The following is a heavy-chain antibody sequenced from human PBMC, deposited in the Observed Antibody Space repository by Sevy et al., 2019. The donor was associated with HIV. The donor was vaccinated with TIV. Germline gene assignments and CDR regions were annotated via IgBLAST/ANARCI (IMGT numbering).Heavy chain of an antibody. CDR3: ARPRANYVDHYFFYAMDV. Sequence: GGSLRLSCAASGFALSNYYAMHWVRQAPGKGLEWVALISYDGSDKYYADSVKGRFTISRDNFKNKLYLQMNSLTTGETAVYYCARPRANYVDHYFFYAMDVWGQGTTVTVSS. D-gene: IGHD4-17*01. CDR2: ISYDGSDK. CDR1: GFALSNYYA. V-gene: IGHV3-30-3*01. J-gene: IGHJ6*02.